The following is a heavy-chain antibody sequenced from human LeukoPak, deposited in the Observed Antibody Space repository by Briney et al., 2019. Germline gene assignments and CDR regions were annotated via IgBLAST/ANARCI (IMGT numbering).Heavy chain of an antibody. V-gene: IGHV3-11*01. J-gene: IGHJ5*02. CDR2: ISSSGSTI. CDR1: GFTFSDYY. CDR3: ARDGIAASQIPGRFDP. D-gene: IGHD6-13*01. Sequence: GGSLRLSCAASGFTFSDYYMSWIRQAPGKGLEWVSYISSSGSTIYYADSVKGRFTISGDNAKNSLYLQMNSLRAEDTAVYYCARDGIAASQIPGRFDPWGQGTLVTVSS.